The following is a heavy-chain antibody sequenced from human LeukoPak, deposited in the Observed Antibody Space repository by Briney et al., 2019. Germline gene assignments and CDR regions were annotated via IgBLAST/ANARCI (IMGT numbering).Heavy chain of an antibody. D-gene: IGHD3-22*01. V-gene: IGHV4-39*07. CDR1: GGSISSSSYY. J-gene: IGHJ6*02. CDR2: IYYSGST. Sequence: SETLSLTCTVSGGSISSSSYYWGWIRQPPGKGLEWIGSIYYSGSTYYNPSLKSRVTISVDTSKNQFSLKLSSVTAADTAVYYCARAYYDSSGYATAYYYYGMDVWGQGTTVTVSS. CDR3: ARAYYDSSGYATAYYYYGMDV.